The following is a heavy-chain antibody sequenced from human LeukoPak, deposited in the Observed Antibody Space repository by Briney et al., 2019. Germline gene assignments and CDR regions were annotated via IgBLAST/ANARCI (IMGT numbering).Heavy chain of an antibody. V-gene: IGHV4-34*01. CDR3: ARLVVTAPQNHYYMDV. D-gene: IGHD2-21*02. CDR1: GGSFNGYY. CDR2: INHIGTN. J-gene: IGHJ6*03. Sequence: NPSETLCLTCNVSGGSFNGYYWTWIRQPPGKGLEWIAEINHIGTNNHNPSLKSRVSVSTDTSKNQFFLRLTSVTAADTALYYCARLVVTAPQNHYYMDVWGEGTTVTVSS.